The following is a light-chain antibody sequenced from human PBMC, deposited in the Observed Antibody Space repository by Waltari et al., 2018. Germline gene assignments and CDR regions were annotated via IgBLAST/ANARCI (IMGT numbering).Light chain of an antibody. Sequence: EIVLTQSPATLSLSPGERATLSCRASQSISSSLGWYQQKPGQAPRRLIYDASNRATGIPARFSGSGSGTDFTLTISSLEPEDFAVYYCQQRSSWPTFGGGTKVEIK. CDR1: QSISSS. CDR2: DAS. V-gene: IGKV3-11*01. J-gene: IGKJ4*01. CDR3: QQRSSWPT.